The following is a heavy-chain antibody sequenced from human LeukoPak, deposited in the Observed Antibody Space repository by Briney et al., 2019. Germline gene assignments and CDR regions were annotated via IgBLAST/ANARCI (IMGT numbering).Heavy chain of an antibody. V-gene: IGHV1-18*01. CDR2: ISAYNGNT. J-gene: IGHJ6*03. D-gene: IGHD3-22*01. CDR1: GYTFTSYG. Sequence: ASVKVSCKASGYTFTSYGISWVRQAPGQGLEWMGWISAYNGNTNYAQKLQGRVTMTTDTSTSTAYMELRSLRSDDTAVYYCARDLGYDSSGYYSSSYYYYMDVWAKGPRSPSP. CDR3: ARDLGYDSSGYYSSSYYYYMDV.